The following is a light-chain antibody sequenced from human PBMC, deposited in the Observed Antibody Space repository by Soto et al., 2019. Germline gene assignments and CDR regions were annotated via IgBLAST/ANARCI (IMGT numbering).Light chain of an antibody. CDR2: DDN. CDR3: ATWDYSLIAVV. Sequence: QSVLTQPPSVSAAPGQRVTISCSGSSSNIGNNYVSWYQHLPGTAPKLLIYDDNKRPSGIPDRFSGSKSGTSATLGITGLQTEDEADYYCATWDYSLIAVVFGGGTQLTVL. CDR1: SSNIGNNY. J-gene: IGLJ3*02. V-gene: IGLV1-51*01.